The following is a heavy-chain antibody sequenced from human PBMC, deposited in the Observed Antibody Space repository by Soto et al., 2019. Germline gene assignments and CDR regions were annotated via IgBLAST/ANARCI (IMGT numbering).Heavy chain of an antibody. CDR1: GYTVSINY. Sequence: AGSLRLSFAASGYTVSINYMHWVRQALGKGLVWVSRITTDVGRTSYADSVKGRFTISRDSAKNPLYLQMNSLRAEDTAVSYCAIGSLTASADHWGQGALVTVS. J-gene: IGHJ4*02. D-gene: IGHD1-20*01. V-gene: IGHV3-74*01. CDR2: ITTDVGRT. CDR3: AIGSLTASADH.